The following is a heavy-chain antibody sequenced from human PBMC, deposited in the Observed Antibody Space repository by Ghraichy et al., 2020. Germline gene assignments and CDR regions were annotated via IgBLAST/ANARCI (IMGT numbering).Heavy chain of an antibody. V-gene: IGHV3-23*01. CDR1: GFTFSTYA. J-gene: IGHJ4*02. Sequence: GGSLRLSCAASGFTFSTYAMSWVRQAPGKGLEWVSTVSGSGGSTYYADSVKGRFTISRDNSQNTLYLQMNSLRDKDTAGYYCAKACYGDYVGVNYWGQGTLVTVST. D-gene: IGHD4-17*01. CDR3: AKACYGDYVGVNY. CDR2: VSGSGGST.